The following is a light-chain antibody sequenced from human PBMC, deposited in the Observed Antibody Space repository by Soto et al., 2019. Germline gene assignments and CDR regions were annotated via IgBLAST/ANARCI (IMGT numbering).Light chain of an antibody. V-gene: IGLV4-60*02. CDR1: SGHSGYI. CDR3: ETWDSDTRV. Sequence: QPVLTQSSSASASLGSSVKLTCTLSSGHSGYIIAWHQQQPGKAPRYLMKLEGSGSYNKGSGVHDRFSGSSFGADRYLTIYNLQFEDEADYYCETWDSDTRVFGGGTKVTVL. J-gene: IGLJ2*01. CDR2: LEGSGSY.